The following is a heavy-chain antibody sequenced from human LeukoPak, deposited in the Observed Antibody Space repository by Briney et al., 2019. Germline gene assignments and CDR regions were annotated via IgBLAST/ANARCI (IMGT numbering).Heavy chain of an antibody. CDR3: SKEGRVGSTLDTLNY. V-gene: IGHV3-23*01. D-gene: IGHD1-26*01. CDR1: VVSFSSDA. J-gene: IGHJ4*02. Sequence: PRWCLRLSCAPSVVSFSSDAMAWVRQAPGNGREWVGHISGSAGGTYYADSVKRRFTIPRRNSNNTLCLQLDRLGVEDTAIYYCSKEGRVGSTLDTLNYGGQGSLFTVSP. CDR2: ISGSAGGT.